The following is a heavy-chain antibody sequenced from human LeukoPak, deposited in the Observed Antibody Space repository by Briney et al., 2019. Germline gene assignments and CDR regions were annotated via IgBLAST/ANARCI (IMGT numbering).Heavy chain of an antibody. CDR1: GFTFSSYA. J-gene: IGHJ6*03. Sequence: GGSLRLSCAASGFTFSSYAMSWVRQAPGKGLEWVSAISGRGGSTYYADSVKGRFTISRDNSKNTLYLQMNSLRAEDTAVYYCAKDPDYGDYYYYYMDVWGKGTTVTISS. CDR2: ISGRGGST. V-gene: IGHV3-23*01. CDR3: AKDPDYGDYYYYYMDV. D-gene: IGHD4-17*01.